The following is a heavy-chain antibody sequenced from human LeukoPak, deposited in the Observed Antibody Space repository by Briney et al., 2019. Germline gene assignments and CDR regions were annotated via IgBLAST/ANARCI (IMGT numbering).Heavy chain of an antibody. CDR1: GFPFRSYW. CDR3: ARADFSGLEY. CDR2: IKQGGSEK. V-gene: IGHV3-7*01. Sequence: PGGSLRLSCAASGFPFRSYWMTWVRQAPGKGLEWVANIKQGGSEKYLVDSVKGRFTISRDNAKNSLYLQMNSLRVEDTAVYYCARADFSGLEYWGQGTLVTVSS. J-gene: IGHJ4*02. D-gene: IGHD2/OR15-2a*01.